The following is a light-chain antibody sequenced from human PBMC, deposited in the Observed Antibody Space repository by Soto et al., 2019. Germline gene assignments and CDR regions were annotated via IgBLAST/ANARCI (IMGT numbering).Light chain of an antibody. CDR2: TAS. V-gene: IGKV1-5*03. CDR3: QHFSSYSGT. CDR1: QSISRW. Sequence: EIHVTNSPSSRPTSKRARVSLTYRASQSISRWLAWYQQKPGKAPKLLIYTASTLETGVPSRFSGRGSGTEFTLTISSLQPDDFATYYCQHFSSYSGTFGQGTKVDIK. J-gene: IGKJ1*01.